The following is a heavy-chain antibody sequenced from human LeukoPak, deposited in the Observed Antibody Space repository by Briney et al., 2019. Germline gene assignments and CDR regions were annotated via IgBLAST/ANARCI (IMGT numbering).Heavy chain of an antibody. CDR2: IYPGDSDT. CDR3: ARHVTFTVTTYNYFDY. V-gene: IGHV5-51*01. J-gene: IGHJ4*02. Sequence: GESLKISGKGSGYSFTSYWIGWVRQMPGKGLEWMGIIYPGDSDTRYSPSFQGQVTISADKSISTAYLQWSSLKASDTAMYYCARHVTFTVTTYNYFDYWGQGTLVTVSS. CDR1: GYSFTSYW. D-gene: IGHD4-11*01.